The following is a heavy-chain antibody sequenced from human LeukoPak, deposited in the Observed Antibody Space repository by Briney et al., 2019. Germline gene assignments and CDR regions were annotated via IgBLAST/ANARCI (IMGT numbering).Heavy chain of an antibody. CDR1: GGSISSSNYY. Sequence: PSETLSLACTVSGGSISSSNYYWGWIRQPPGKGLEWIGSIYHSGSTYYNPSLKSRVTISVDTSKNQFSLKLSSVTAADTAVYYCARDNYDILTGTHSDYWGQGTLVTVSS. J-gene: IGHJ4*02. D-gene: IGHD3-9*01. CDR2: IYHSGST. CDR3: ARDNYDILTGTHSDY. V-gene: IGHV4-39*07.